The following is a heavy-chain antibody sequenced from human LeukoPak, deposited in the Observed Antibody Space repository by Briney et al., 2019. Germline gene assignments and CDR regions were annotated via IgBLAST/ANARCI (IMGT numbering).Heavy chain of an antibody. CDR3: SRQVVGNDY. CDR1: GESSFSNYY. CDR2: INHSGYT. D-gene: IGHD3-22*01. V-gene: IGHV4-34*01. J-gene: IGHJ4*02. Sequence: AETLSLTCAVYGESSFSNYYWSWIRQTPGGALEWIGEINHSGYTNYNPSLKSRVTLSIDTSKNQFSLRLNSVTAADTAVYYCSRQVVGNDYWGQGTLATVSS.